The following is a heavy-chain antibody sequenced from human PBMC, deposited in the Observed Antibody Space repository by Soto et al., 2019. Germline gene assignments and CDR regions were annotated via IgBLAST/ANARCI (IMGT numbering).Heavy chain of an antibody. Sequence: SETLSLTCTVSGGSVSSGSHYWSWIRQPPGKALDWIGYVFYSGSTNYNPSLKSRVTISIDTSKNQFSLNLSSVTAADTAVYYCARDILSFSHESGGNFAFDIWGQGTMVTGSS. V-gene: IGHV4-61*01. D-gene: IGHD2-21*02. CDR1: GGSVSSGSHY. CDR2: VFYSGST. J-gene: IGHJ3*02. CDR3: ARDILSFSHESGGNFAFDI.